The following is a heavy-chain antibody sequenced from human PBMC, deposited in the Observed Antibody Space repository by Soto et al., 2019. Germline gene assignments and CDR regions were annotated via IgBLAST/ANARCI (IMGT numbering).Heavy chain of an antibody. Sequence: PSETLSLTCAVYGGSFSGYYWSWIRQPPGKGLEWIGEINHSGSTNYNPSLKSRVTISVDTSKNQFSLKLSSVTAADTAVYCCASNQIVVVPAARAWFDPWGQGTLVTVSS. CDR2: INHSGST. D-gene: IGHD2-2*01. CDR3: ASNQIVVVPAARAWFDP. J-gene: IGHJ5*02. V-gene: IGHV4-34*01. CDR1: GGSFSGYY.